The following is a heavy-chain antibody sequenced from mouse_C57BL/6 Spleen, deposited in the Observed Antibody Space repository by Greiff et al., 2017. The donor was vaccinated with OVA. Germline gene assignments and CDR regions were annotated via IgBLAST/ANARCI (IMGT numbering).Heavy chain of an antibody. CDR2: INPGSGGT. D-gene: IGHD3-2*02. J-gene: IGHJ2*01. Sequence: VQLQQSGAELVRPGTSVKVSCKASGYAFTNYLIEWVKQRPGQGLEWIGVINPGSGGTNYNEKFKGKATLTADKSSSTAYMQLSSLTSEDSAVYFCAIDSSGLSLDYWGQGTTLTVSS. V-gene: IGHV1-54*01. CDR1: GYAFTNYL. CDR3: AIDSSGLSLDY.